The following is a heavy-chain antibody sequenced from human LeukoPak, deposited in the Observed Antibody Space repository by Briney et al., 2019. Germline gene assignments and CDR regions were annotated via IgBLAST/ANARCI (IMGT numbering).Heavy chain of an antibody. CDR2: IYYSGST. CDR3: ARDGGSGSYFSPYFDY. Sequence: SETLSLTCTVSGGSISSHYWSWIRQPPGKGLEWIGYIYYSGSTNYNPSLKSRVTISVDTSKNQFSLKLSSVTAADTAVYYCARDGGSGSYFSPYFDYWGQGTLVTVSS. J-gene: IGHJ4*02. CDR1: GGSISSHY. D-gene: IGHD3-10*01. V-gene: IGHV4-59*11.